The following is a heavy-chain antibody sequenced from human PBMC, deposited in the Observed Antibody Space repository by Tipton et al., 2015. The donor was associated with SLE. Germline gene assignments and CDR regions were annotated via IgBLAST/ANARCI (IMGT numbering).Heavy chain of an antibody. D-gene: IGHD7-27*01. CDR3: ARGPNWGLDDGFDI. CDR1: GDNFSRYT. Sequence: QLVQSGAEVKKPGSSVKVSCKGSGDNFSRYTISWVRQAPGQGLEWMGSIIPIPGKANYAQKFQGRVTIAADTSTSTVYMELSSLGSDDAAVYYCARGPNWGLDDGFDIWGQGTVVSVSS. V-gene: IGHV1-69*09. CDR2: IIPIPGKA. J-gene: IGHJ3*02.